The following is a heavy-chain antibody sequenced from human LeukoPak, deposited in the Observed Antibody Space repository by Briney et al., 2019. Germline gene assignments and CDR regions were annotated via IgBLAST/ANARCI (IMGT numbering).Heavy chain of an antibody. V-gene: IGHV7-4-1*02. J-gene: IGHJ4*02. Sequence: ASVKVSCKASGYTFTSYAMNWVRQAPGQGPEWMGWIDTNTGNPTYAQDFTGRFVFSLDTSVSTAYLQISSLKADDTAVYYCARDHPEATPQCNSGSCYGLWGQGTLVTVSS. D-gene: IGHD2-15*01. CDR3: ARDHPEATPQCNSGSCYGL. CDR2: IDTNTGNP. CDR1: GYTFTSYA.